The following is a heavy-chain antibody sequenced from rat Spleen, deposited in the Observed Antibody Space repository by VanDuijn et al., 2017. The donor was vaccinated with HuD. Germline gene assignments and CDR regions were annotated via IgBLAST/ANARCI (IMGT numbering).Heavy chain of an antibody. CDR2: ISSGGHT. J-gene: IGHJ3*01. Sequence: QVQLRESGPGLLQPSQTLSLTCTVSGFSLTSNGVTWVRQPPGKGLERVATISSGGHTYYNSVLKSRLSISRDTSKSQIFLKVNSLQAEDTAIYFCTRDHSYWGSYYPGGFAYWGQGTLVTVSS. D-gene: IGHD1-12*02. CDR1: GFSLTSNG. CDR3: TRDHSYWGSYYPGGFAY. V-gene: IGHV2S8*01.